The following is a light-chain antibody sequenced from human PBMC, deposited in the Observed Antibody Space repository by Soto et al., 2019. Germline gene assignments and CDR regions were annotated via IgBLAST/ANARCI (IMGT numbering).Light chain of an antibody. V-gene: IGLV2-8*01. J-gene: IGLJ2*01. CDR1: SSDVGGYKY. CDR2: EVS. Sequence: QSALTQPPSASGSPGQSVTISCTGTSSDVGGYKYVSWYQHHPGKAPKLVIYEVSKRPSGVPDRFSGSKSGNTASLTVSGLQAEDEADYYCSSYAGSNSVVFGGGTKVTVL. CDR3: SSYAGSNSVV.